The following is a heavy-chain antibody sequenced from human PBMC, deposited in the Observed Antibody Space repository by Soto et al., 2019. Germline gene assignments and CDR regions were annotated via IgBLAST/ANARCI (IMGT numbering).Heavy chain of an antibody. V-gene: IGHV1-69*02. Sequence: QVQLVQSGAEVKKPGSSVKVSCTASGDTFNFYTISWVRQAPGQGLEWMGRTIPMVGMADYPQKLQGRVTIRADKTTSTVYMTLPRLRSEDTAVYYCATNYGSESTAFDCWGQVTLVTVAS. CDR2: TIPMVGMA. J-gene: IGHJ4*02. D-gene: IGHD3-10*01. CDR3: ATNYGSESTAFDC. CDR1: GDTFNFYT.